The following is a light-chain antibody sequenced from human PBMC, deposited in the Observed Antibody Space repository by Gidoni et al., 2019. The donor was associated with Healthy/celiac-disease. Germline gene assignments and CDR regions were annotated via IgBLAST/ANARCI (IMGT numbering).Light chain of an antibody. Sequence: VLTKYPAPLALSPGERATLSCRSSQSVSSYLAWYQQQPGQAPGLLIYDASNRATGIPARFRGSGSGTDFTLTISILEPEDYAFYYCQQRSNWPPMYTFGQGTKLEIK. J-gene: IGKJ2*01. V-gene: IGKV3-11*01. CDR2: DAS. CDR3: QQRSNWPPMYT. CDR1: QSVSSY.